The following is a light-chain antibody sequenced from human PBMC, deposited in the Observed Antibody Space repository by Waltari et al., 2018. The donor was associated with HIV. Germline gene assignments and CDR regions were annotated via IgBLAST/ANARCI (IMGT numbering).Light chain of an antibody. CDR1: ETIANAY. V-gene: IGKV3-11*01. Sequence: EIVMTQSPGTLSLSPGQRATLSCRASETIANAYLAWYQQKSGQAPRLLIYDAAHRATDIPARFSGSGSGTDFTLTINSLEPEDFAVYYCQQRSNWPPAFGGGTKVEIK. CDR2: DAA. J-gene: IGKJ4*01. CDR3: QQRSNWPPA.